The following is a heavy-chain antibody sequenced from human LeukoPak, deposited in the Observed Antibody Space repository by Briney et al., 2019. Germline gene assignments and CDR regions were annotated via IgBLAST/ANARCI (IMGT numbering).Heavy chain of an antibody. V-gene: IGHV1-2*02. CDR3: ARATGALVPTT. D-gene: IGHD3-16*02. J-gene: IGHJ5*02. CDR1: GYTFTDYY. Sequence: ASVKVSCKASGYTFTDYYMHWVRQAPGQGLEWMELVNSNSGDTNFAQRFQGRVTMTRDTSISTAYMELSGLRSDDTAVYYCARATGALVPTTWGQGTLVTVSS. CDR2: VNSNSGDT.